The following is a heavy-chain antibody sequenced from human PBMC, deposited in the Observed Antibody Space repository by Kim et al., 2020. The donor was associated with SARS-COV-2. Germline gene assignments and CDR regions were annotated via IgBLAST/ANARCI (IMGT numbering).Heavy chain of an antibody. D-gene: IGHD3-10*01. CDR1: GYTFTTYT. V-gene: IGHV1-3*01. CDR3: ARDLGPSMGYTYGMDV. J-gene: IGHJ6*02. CDR2: INGGNGYT. Sequence: ASVKVSCKASGYTFTTYTIHWVRQAPGQGLEWMGWINGGNGYTKYSRKSQGRLTITRDTSASTAYLELSSLQSEDTAVYYCARDLGPSMGYTYGMDVWGQGTTVTVSS.